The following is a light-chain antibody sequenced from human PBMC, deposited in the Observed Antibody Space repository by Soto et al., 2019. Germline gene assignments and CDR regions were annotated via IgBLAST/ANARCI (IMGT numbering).Light chain of an antibody. CDR2: DTS. Sequence: EIVLTQSPGTLSLSPGATATISCRASRSVSSNYLAWYQQRPGQSPRLLIYDTSNRATGIPARFSVSGSGTDFTLSISSLEPEDFAVYYCTQREHWPPITFGQGTRLEI. CDR1: RSVSSNY. J-gene: IGKJ5*01. V-gene: IGKV3-11*01. CDR3: TQREHWPPIT.